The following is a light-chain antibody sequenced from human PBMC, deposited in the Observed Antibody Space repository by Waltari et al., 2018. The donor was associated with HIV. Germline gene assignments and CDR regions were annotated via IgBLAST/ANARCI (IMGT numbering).Light chain of an antibody. CDR1: SSNIGNNY. CDR3: AVWDDSLRGSV. Sequence: QSVLTQPPSVSGTPGQRVSISCSGSSSNIGNNYVSSYQQLPGTAPKLLIHRTNQRRSGVPARCSGAKSGTSASLAISGLRSEDEADYYCAVWDDSLRGSVFGTGTEVTVL. J-gene: IGLJ1*01. V-gene: IGLV1-47*01. CDR2: RTN.